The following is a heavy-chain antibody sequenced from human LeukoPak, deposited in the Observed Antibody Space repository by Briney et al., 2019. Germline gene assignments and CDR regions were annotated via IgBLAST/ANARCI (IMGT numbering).Heavy chain of an antibody. CDR3: ARHGDGYQAPNAFDI. D-gene: IGHD5-24*01. V-gene: IGHV3-23*01. CDR1: GFTFSSYA. J-gene: IGHJ3*02. Sequence: GGSLRLSCAASGFTFSSYAMSWVRQAPGKGLEWVSAISGSGGSTYYADSVKGRFTISRDNSKNTLYLQMNSLRAEDTAVYYCARHGDGYQAPNAFDIWGQGTMVTVSS. CDR2: ISGSGGST.